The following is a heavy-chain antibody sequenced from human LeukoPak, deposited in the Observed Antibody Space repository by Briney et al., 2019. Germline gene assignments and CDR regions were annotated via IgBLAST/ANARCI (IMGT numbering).Heavy chain of an antibody. CDR2: ISSSSSYI. CDR3: ARDRSYDSSGYLTG. Sequence: GGSLRLSCAASGFTFSSYSMNWVRQAPGKGLEWVSSISSSSSYIYYADSVKGRFTISRDNARNSLYLQMNSLRAEDTAVYYCARDRSYDSSGYLTGWGQGTLVTVSS. D-gene: IGHD3-22*01. CDR1: GFTFSSYS. J-gene: IGHJ4*02. V-gene: IGHV3-21*01.